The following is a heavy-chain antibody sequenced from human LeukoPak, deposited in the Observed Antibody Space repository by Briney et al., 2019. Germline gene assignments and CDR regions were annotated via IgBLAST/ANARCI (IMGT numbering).Heavy chain of an antibody. CDR2: IYPGDSDT. CDR1: GHTFTSYW. V-gene: IGHV5-51*01. J-gene: IGHJ4*02. CDR3: ARLRDSSYFDY. Sequence: GESLRISCKGSGHTFTSYWISWVRQMPGKGLEWMGIIYPGDSDTRHSPSFQGQVTISADKSVSTAYLQWSSLKASDTATYYCARLRDSSYFDYWGQGTLVTVSS. D-gene: IGHD3-22*01.